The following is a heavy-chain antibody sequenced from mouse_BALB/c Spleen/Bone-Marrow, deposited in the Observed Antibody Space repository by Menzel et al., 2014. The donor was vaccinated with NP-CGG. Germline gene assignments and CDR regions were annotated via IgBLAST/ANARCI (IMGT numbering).Heavy chain of an antibody. CDR2: ISSGSSTI. V-gene: IGHV5-17*02. CDR3: ARSTIITTGYYYAMDY. CDR1: GFTFSSFG. J-gene: IGHJ4*01. D-gene: IGHD2-4*01. Sequence: EVNVVESGGGLVQPGGSRKVSCAASGFTFSSFGMHWVRQAPEKGLEWVAYISSGSSTIYYADTVKGRFTISRDNPKNTLFLQMTSLRSEDTAMYYCARSTIITTGYYYAMDYWGQGTSVTVSS.